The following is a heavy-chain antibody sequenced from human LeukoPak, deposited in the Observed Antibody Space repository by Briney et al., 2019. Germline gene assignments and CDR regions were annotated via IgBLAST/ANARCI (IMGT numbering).Heavy chain of an antibody. CDR3: TRSGYSNGYDY. V-gene: IGHV3-74*03. Sequence: GGPLTLSCVASGFTFSGHWMHWVRQVPGKGLMAVSRITPDGNAAAYADSVKGRFTISRDNAKNTLYLEMNSLTAEDTALYHCTRSGYSNGYDYWGQGTLVTVSS. J-gene: IGHJ4*02. CDR1: GFTFSGHW. D-gene: IGHD2-15*01. CDR2: ITPDGNAA.